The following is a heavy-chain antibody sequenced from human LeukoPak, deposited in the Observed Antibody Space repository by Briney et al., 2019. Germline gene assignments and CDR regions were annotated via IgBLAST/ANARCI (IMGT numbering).Heavy chain of an antibody. J-gene: IGHJ3*01. D-gene: IGHD6-13*01. CDR1: GFTFRSYA. Sequence: GGSLRLSCAASGFTFRSYAMSWVRQAPGKGLEWVSSVTGAGETTFYADSVNGRFSVSRDNSRNTLFLTMNSLRVEDTALYYCAKDYLGQLVMFDVWGQGTMVTVSS. CDR3: AKDYLGQLVMFDV. V-gene: IGHV3-23*01. CDR2: VTGAGETT.